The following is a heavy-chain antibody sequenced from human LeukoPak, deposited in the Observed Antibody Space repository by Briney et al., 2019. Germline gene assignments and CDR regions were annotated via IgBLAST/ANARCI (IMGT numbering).Heavy chain of an antibody. D-gene: IGHD5-18*01. CDR3: ARMGGYSYGPRVEYFQH. Sequence: GASVKVSCEASGYTFTSYAMHWVRQAPGQRLEWMGWINAGNGNTKYSQKFQGRVTITRDTSASTAYMELSSLRSEDTAVYYCARMGGYSYGPRVEYFQHWGQGTLVTVSS. CDR2: INAGNGNT. CDR1: GYTFTSYA. J-gene: IGHJ1*01. V-gene: IGHV1-3*01.